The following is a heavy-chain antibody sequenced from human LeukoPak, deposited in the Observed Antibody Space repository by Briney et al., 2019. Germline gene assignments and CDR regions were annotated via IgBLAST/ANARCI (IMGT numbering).Heavy chain of an antibody. J-gene: IGHJ4*02. CDR1: GFTFSDYY. CDR2: ISSSSSYT. CDR3: ARAGAAAALGTFDY. D-gene: IGHD6-13*01. Sequence: GGSLRLSCAASGFTFSDYYMSWIRQAPGKGLEGVSYISSSSSYTNYADSVKGRFTIPRDNAKNSLYLQMNSLRAEDTAVYYCARAGAAAALGTFDYWGQGTLVTVSS. V-gene: IGHV3-11*06.